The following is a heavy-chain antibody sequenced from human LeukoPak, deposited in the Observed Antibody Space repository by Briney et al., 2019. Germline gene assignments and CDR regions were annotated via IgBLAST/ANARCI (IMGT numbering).Heavy chain of an antibody. CDR3: ARVGLDGSFDY. CDR1: GFSFSNYP. V-gene: IGHV3-30-3*01. D-gene: IGHD1-14*01. CDR2: ISSDGSNK. Sequence: GGSLRLSCAASGFSFSNYPMHWVRQAPGKGLEWVAVISSDGSNKYYADSVKGRFTISREISKNTLYLQINSLRAEDTAVYYCARVGLDGSFDYWGQGTLVTVSS. J-gene: IGHJ4*02.